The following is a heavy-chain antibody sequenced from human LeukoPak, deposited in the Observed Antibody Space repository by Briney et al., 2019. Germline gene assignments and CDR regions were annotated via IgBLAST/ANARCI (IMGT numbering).Heavy chain of an antibody. J-gene: IGHJ3*02. D-gene: IGHD3-22*01. CDR3: ARKGLWVDSSVRGAFDI. CDR1: GFTFSSYG. CDR2: ISGSGGST. V-gene: IGHV3-23*01. Sequence: GGSLRLSCAASGFTFSSYGMSWVRQAPGKGLEWVSAISGSGGSTYYADSVKGRFTISRDNSKNTLYLQMNSLRAEDTAVYYCARKGLWVDSSVRGAFDIWGQGTMVTVSS.